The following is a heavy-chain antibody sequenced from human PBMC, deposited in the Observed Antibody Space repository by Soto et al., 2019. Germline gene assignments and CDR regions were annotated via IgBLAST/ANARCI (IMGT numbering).Heavy chain of an antibody. CDR2: IYYSGST. CDR1: GGSISSSSYY. Sequence: QLQLQESGPGLVKPSETLSLTCTVSGGSISSSSYYWGWIRQPPGKGLEWIGSIYYSGSTYYNPSLKSRATTSGDTSKNQCPLKLISVSAADTAVYYCARRYSSPHYRYWCQGTLVTVSS. CDR3: ARRYSSPHYRY. J-gene: IGHJ4*02. D-gene: IGHD3-16*02. V-gene: IGHV4-39*01.